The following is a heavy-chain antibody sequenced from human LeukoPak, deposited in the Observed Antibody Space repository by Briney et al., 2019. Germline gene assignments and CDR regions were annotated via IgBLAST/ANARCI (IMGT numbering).Heavy chain of an antibody. CDR2: ISAYNGNT. Sequence: ASVKVSCKASGYTFTSYGISWLRQAPGLGLEWMGWISAYNGNTNYAQKLQGRVTMTTDTSTSTAYMELRSLRSDDTAVYYCARGSSSWYYYYYYMDVWGKGTTVTVSS. CDR3: ARGSSSWYYYYYYMDV. V-gene: IGHV1-18*01. D-gene: IGHD6-13*01. CDR1: GYTFTSYG. J-gene: IGHJ6*03.